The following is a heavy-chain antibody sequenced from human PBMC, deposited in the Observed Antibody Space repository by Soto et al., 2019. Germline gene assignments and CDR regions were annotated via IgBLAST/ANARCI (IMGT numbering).Heavy chain of an antibody. CDR3: ARGNYNWNYGPYYYGMDV. CDR2: INHSGST. V-gene: IGHV4-34*01. D-gene: IGHD1-7*01. J-gene: IGHJ6*02. Sequence: SETLSLTCAVYGGSFSGYYWSWIRQPPGKGLEWIGEINHSGSTNYNPSLKSRVTISVDTSKNQFSLKLSSVTAADTAVYYCARGNYNWNYGPYYYGMDVWGQGTTVTVSS. CDR1: GGSFSGYY.